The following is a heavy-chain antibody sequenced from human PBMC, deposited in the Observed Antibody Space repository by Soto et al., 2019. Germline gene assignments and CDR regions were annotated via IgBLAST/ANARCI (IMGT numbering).Heavy chain of an antibody. D-gene: IGHD6-13*01. CDR2: IYYTGIT. CDR3: ATGYGSSWYDY. CDR1: GGSISSSSPY. V-gene: IGHV4-39*01. J-gene: IGHJ4*02. Sequence: QLQLQESGPGLVKPSETLSLTCGVSGGSISSSSPYWGWIRQPPGKGLQWIGNIYYTGITYFNPSLKSRVTISVDTSKKQFCLKLTSVTAADTAVYYCATGYGSSWYDYWGQGTLVTVAS.